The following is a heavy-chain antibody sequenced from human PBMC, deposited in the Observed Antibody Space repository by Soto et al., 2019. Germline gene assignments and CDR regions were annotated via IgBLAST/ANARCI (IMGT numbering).Heavy chain of an antibody. CDR2: VYYTGSA. J-gene: IGHJ4*02. CDR3: ARGRGDSAGTRLDS. Sequence: QVQLEESGPGLVKPSETLSLTCGISGDSISTHYWTWMRQPPGKGLEWIAYVYYTGSATYNPSLKSRVTISVDTSKHQISLKVNSVSAADTAVNYWARGRGDSAGTRLDSWGQGTLVTVSS. D-gene: IGHD6-13*01. V-gene: IGHV4-59*11. CDR1: GDSISTHY.